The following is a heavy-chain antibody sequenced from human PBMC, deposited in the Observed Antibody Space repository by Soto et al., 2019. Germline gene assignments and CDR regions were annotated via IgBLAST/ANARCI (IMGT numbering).Heavy chain of an antibody. D-gene: IGHD3-22*01. CDR2: ISYDGSNK. J-gene: IGHJ4*02. Sequence: GGSLRLSCAASGFTFSSYAMHWVRQAPGKGLEWVAVISYDGSNKYYADSVKGRFTISRDNAKNSLYQQMNSLRAEDTAVYYCAGDYYYDSSGYYAGFDYWGQGTLVTVSS. CDR1: GFTFSSYA. CDR3: AGDYYYDSSGYYAGFDY. V-gene: IGHV3-30-3*01.